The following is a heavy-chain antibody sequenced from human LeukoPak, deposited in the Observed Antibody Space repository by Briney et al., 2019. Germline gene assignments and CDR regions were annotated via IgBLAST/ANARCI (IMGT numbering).Heavy chain of an antibody. V-gene: IGHV4-30-4*01. CDR3: ARGDDYYGSVYGMDV. D-gene: IGHD3-10*01. J-gene: IGHJ6*04. CDR1: GGSISSGDYY. CDR2: IYYSGST. Sequence: SQTLSLTCTVSGGSISSGDYYWSWIRQPPGKGLEWIGYIYYSGSTYYNPSLKSRVTISVDTSKYQFSLKLSSVTAADTAVYYCARGDDYYGSVYGMDVWGKGTTVTVSS.